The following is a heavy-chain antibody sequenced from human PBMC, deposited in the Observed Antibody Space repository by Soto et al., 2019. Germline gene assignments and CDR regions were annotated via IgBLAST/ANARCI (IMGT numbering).Heavy chain of an antibody. CDR2: IYHSGST. J-gene: IGHJ3*02. Sequence: SETLSLTCAVSGGSISSGGYSWSWIRQPPGKGLEWIGYIYHSGSTYYNPSLKSRVTISVDRSKNQFSLKLSSVTAADTAMYYCARARLRAVYAFDIWGQGTMVTVSS. CDR3: ARARLRAVYAFDI. V-gene: IGHV4-30-2*01. CDR1: GGSISSGGYS. D-gene: IGHD5-12*01.